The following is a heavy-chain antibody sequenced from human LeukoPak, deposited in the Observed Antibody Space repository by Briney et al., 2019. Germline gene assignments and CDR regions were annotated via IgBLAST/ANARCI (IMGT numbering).Heavy chain of an antibody. J-gene: IGHJ4*02. D-gene: IGHD2-15*01. CDR2: IYYSGST. CDR3: ARRWGTATFDY. Sequence: PSETLSLTCTVSGGSIISGDYYWSWIRQPPGKGLEWIAYIYYSGSTSYNPSPKSRAIISLDTSKNQFSLKLTSVTAADTAVYYCARRWGTATFDYWGQGTLVTVSS. V-gene: IGHV4-30-4*01. CDR1: GGSIISGDYY.